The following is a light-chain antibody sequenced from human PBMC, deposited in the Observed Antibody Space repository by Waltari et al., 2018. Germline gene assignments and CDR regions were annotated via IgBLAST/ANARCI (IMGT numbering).Light chain of an antibody. CDR2: AHT. J-gene: IGLJ1*01. CDR3: QSYDRSLSGFV. CDR1: DSNIGAHYH. Sequence: QSVVTQPPSVSGVPGPRVTISCTGTDSNIGAHYHAQCFQQLPGAAPKGLIFAHTDRPSGVSGRFSGSKSGASASLIISGLQAEDEADYFCQSYDRSLSGFVFGPGTRLTVL. V-gene: IGLV1-40*03.